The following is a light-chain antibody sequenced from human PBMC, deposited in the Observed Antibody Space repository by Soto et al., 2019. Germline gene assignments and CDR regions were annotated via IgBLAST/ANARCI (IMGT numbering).Light chain of an antibody. CDR1: QSVLYSSNNKNY. J-gene: IGKJ1*01. CDR2: WAS. CDR3: QQYYSTPWT. V-gene: IGKV4-1*01. Sequence: DIVMTQSPDSLAVSLGEVATITCKSSQSVLYSSNNKNYLAWYQQKPGQPPRLLIYWASTRESGVPDRFSGSGSGTDFTLTISSLQAEDVAVYYCQQYYSTPWTFGQGTKVDIK.